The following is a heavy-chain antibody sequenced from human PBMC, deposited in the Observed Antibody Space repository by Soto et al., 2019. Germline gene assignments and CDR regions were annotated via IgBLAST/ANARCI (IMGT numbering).Heavy chain of an antibody. CDR2: IYYSGST. CDR3: ARHSSMTTVLFDP. J-gene: IGHJ5*02. V-gene: IGHV4-30-4*01. Sequence: SETLSLTCTVSGGSISSGDYYWSWIRQPPGKGLEWIGYIYYSGSTYYNPSLKSRVTISVDTSKNQFSLKLSSVTAADTAVYYCARHSSMTTVLFDPWGQGTLVTVSS. CDR1: GGSISSGDYY. D-gene: IGHD4-17*01.